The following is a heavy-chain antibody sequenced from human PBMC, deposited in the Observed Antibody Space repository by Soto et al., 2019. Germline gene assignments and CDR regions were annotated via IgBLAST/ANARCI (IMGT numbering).Heavy chain of an antibody. J-gene: IGHJ5*02. CDR3: ASLLPRVGATRIGWFDP. CDR2: IYYSGST. CDR1: GGSISSYY. Sequence: ASETLSLTRTVSGGSISSYYWSWIRQPPGKGLEWIGYIYYSGSTNYNPSLKSRVTISVDTSKNQFSLKLSSVTAADTAVYYCASLLPRVGATRIGWFDPWGQGTLVTVS. V-gene: IGHV4-59*01. D-gene: IGHD1-26*01.